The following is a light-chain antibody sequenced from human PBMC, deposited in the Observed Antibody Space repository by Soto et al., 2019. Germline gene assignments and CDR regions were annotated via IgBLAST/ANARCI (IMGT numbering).Light chain of an antibody. CDR1: SSDVGVFNY. V-gene: IGLV2-14*01. CDR2: EVS. Sequence: QSVLTQPASVSGSPGQSITISCTGKSSDVGVFNYVSWYQYHPGKAPKLMIYEVSNRPSGVSNRFSGSKSGNTASLTISGLQPEDEADYYCSSYTTSSTVVFGTGTKVTVL. J-gene: IGLJ1*01. CDR3: SSYTTSSTVV.